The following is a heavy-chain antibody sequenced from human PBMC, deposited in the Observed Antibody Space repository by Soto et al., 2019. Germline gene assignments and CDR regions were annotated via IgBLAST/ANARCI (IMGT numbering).Heavy chain of an antibody. V-gene: IGHV3-48*02. CDR2: ITRSSSPI. CDR3: ARLYTSGWYFDY. D-gene: IGHD6-19*01. J-gene: IGHJ4*02. CDR1: GFTFSSYS. Sequence: GGSLRLSCAASGFTFSSYSMNWVRQAPGKGLEWVSYITRSSSPIYYADSVKGRFTISRDNAKNSLYLQMNSLRDEDTAVYYCARLYTSGWYFDYWGQGTLVTVSS.